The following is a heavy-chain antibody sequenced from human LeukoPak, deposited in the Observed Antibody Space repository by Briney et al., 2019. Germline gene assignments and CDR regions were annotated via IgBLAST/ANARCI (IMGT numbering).Heavy chain of an antibody. CDR1: GYTFTGYY. CDR2: INPNSGGT. Sequence: ASVKVSCKASGYTFTGYYIHWVRQAPGQGLEWMGWINPNSGGTNYAQKFQGRVTMTRDTSISTAYMELSRLRSDDTAVYYCAREPFCSGGSCYSWFDPWGQGTLVTVSS. D-gene: IGHD2-15*01. V-gene: IGHV1-2*02. CDR3: AREPFCSGGSCYSWFDP. J-gene: IGHJ5*02.